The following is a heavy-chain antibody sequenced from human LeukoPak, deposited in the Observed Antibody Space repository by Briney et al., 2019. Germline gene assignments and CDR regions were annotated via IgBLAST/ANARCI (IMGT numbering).Heavy chain of an antibody. CDR3: TTGQGGQMKGCYY. Sequence: GGSLGLSCAASGFTFSNAWMSWVRQAPGKGLEWVGRIKSKTDGGTTDYAAPVKGRFTISRDDSKNTLYLQMNSLKTEDTAVYYCTTGQGGQMKGCYYWGQGTLVTVSS. CDR2: IKSKTDGGTT. D-gene: IGHD2-8*01. CDR1: GFTFSNAW. V-gene: IGHV3-15*01. J-gene: IGHJ4*02.